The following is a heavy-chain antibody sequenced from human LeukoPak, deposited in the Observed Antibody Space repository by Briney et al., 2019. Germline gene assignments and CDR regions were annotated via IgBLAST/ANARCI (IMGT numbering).Heavy chain of an antibody. V-gene: IGHV3-20*01. J-gene: IGHJ4*02. CDR2: INWNGGST. D-gene: IGHD3-10*01. CDR1: GFTFDDYG. Sequence: AGGSLRLSCAASGFTFDDYGMSWVRQAPGKGLEWVSGINWNGGSTGYADSVKGRFTISRDNAKNSLYLQMNSLRAEDTALYHCARVEYYGSGGVRNPFYFDYWGQGTLVTVSS. CDR3: ARVEYYGSGGVRNPFYFDY.